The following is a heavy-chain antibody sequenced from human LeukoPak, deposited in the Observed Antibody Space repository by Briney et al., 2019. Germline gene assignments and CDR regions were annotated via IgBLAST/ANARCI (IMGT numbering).Heavy chain of an antibody. V-gene: IGHV1-69*05. Sequence: EASMKVSCKASGGTFSSYAISWVRQAPGQGLEWMGGIISIFGTANYAQKFQGRVTITTDESTSTAYMELSRLRSEDTAVYYCARGSIQNYYDSSGYYDPASWFDPWGQGTLVTVSS. CDR2: IISIFGTA. CDR3: ARGSIQNYYDSSGYYDPASWFDP. D-gene: IGHD3-22*01. J-gene: IGHJ5*02. CDR1: GGTFSSYA.